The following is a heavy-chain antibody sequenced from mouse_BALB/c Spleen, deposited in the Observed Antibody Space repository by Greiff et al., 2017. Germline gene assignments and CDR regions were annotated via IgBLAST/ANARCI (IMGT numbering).Heavy chain of an antibody. D-gene: IGHD1-1*01. Sequence: VQLQQSGAGLVRPGTSVKLSCTASGYAFTSYLIEWVQQRPGQGLEWVGEISSGSGGTNYNDKFKGRSTLTADKSTNTAYMQLSSLTSDDTAIYYCARDYGSNYAIDYWGQGTSVTVSS. CDR1: GYAFTSYL. V-gene: IGHV1-54*01. CDR2: ISSGSGGT. J-gene: IGHJ4*01. CDR3: ARDYGSNYAIDY.